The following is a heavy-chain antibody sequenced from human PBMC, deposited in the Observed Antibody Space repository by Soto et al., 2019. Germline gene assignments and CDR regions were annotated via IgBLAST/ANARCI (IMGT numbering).Heavy chain of an antibody. D-gene: IGHD4-17*01. J-gene: IGHJ4*02. CDR1: GGTFSSYA. Sequence: QVQLVQSGAEVKKPGSSVKVSCKASGGTFSSYAISWVRQAPGQGLEWMGWINPNSGGTNYAQKFQGRVTMTRDTSISTAYMELSRLRSDDTAVYYCARGVRTTYYFDYWGQGTLVTVSS. CDR3: ARGVRTTYYFDY. CDR2: INPNSGGT. V-gene: IGHV1-2*02.